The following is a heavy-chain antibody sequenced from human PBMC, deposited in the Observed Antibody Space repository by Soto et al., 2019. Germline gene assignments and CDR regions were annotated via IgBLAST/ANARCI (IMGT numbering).Heavy chain of an antibody. J-gene: IGHJ6*03. V-gene: IGHV4-34*01. Sequence: QVQLQQWGAGLLKPSETLSLTCAVYGGSFSGYYWSWIRQPPGKGLEWIGEINHSGSTNYNPSLKRRVTISVDTSKNQFSLKLSSVTAADTAVYYCARPYDGNYYYYMDVWGKGTTVTVSS. CDR2: INHSGST. D-gene: IGHD5-12*01. CDR3: ARPYDGNYYYYMDV. CDR1: GGSFSGYY.